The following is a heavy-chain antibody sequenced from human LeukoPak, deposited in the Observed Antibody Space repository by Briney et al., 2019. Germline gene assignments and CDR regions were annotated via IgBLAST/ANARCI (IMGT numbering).Heavy chain of an antibody. CDR3: ATWSGYYTGYYYYYMDV. J-gene: IGHJ6*03. D-gene: IGHD3-3*01. CDR2: IYSGGST. CDR1: GFTVSSNY. Sequence: GRSLRLSCAASGFTVSSNYMSWVRQAPGQGLEWVSVIYSGGSTYYADSVKGRFTISRDNSKNTLYLQMNSLRAEDTAVYYCATWSGYYTGYYYYYMDVWGKGTTVTVSS. V-gene: IGHV3-53*01.